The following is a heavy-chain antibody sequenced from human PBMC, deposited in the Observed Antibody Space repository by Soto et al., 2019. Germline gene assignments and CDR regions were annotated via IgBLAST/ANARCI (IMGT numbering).Heavy chain of an antibody. J-gene: IGHJ4*02. Sequence: SETLSLTCTVSGGSISSYYWSWIRQPPGKGLEWIGYIYDSGSTNYNPSLKSRVTISVDTSKNQFSLKLSSVAAADTAVYYCARGRYYDSSGYYGYWGQGTLVTSPQ. D-gene: IGHD3-22*01. CDR1: GGSISSYY. CDR2: IYDSGST. V-gene: IGHV4-59*08. CDR3: ARGRYYDSSGYYGY.